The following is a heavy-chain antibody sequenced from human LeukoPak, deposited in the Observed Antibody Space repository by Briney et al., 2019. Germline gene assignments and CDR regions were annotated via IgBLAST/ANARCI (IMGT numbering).Heavy chain of an antibody. CDR1: GDSISSGAYY. Sequence: PSETLSLTCTVSGDSISSGAYYWTWVRQYPGTGLEWIGYISHIGTTYNNPSLKSRVSISVDTSRNQLSLRLTSVTAADTAVYYCARGDVGVARRTPRGVGAFDIWGQGTMVTVSS. D-gene: IGHD3-10*01. CDR3: ARGDVGVARRTPRGVGAFDI. J-gene: IGHJ3*02. V-gene: IGHV4-31*03. CDR2: ISHIGTT.